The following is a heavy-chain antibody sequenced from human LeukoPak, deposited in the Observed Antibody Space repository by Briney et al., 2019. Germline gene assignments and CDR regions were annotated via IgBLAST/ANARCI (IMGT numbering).Heavy chain of an antibody. CDR2: INHSGST. V-gene: IGHV4-34*01. CDR1: GVSFSGYY. CDR3: ARVGGNY. Sequence: SETLSLTCAVYGVSFSGYYWSWIRQPPGKGLEWIGEINHSGSTNYNPSLKSRVTISVDTSKNQFSLKLSSVTAADTAVYYCARVGGNYWGQGTLVTVSS. D-gene: IGHD1-26*01. J-gene: IGHJ4*02.